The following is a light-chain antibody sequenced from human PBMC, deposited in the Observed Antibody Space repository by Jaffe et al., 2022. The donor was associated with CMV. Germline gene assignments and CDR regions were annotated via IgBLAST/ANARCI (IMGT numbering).Light chain of an antibody. V-gene: IGKV1-39*01. J-gene: IGKJ2*01. CDR2: AAS. Sequence: DIQMTQSPSSLSASVGDRVTITCRASRSISSYLNWYQQKPGKVPGLLVYAASSLQSGVPSRFSGSGSGIDFTLTISSLQPEDFATYYCQQSYNTPYTFGQGTKLEIK. CDR3: QQSYNTPYT. CDR1: RSISSY.